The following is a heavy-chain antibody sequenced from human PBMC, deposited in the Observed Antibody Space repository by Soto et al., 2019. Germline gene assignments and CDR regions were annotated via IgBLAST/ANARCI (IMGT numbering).Heavy chain of an antibody. CDR2: INHSGST. CDR1: GGSFSGYY. V-gene: IGHV4-34*01. J-gene: IGHJ4*02. CDR3: ASAQGRGATLYYFDY. D-gene: IGHD3-10*01. Sequence: LSLTCAVYGGSFSGYYWSWIRQPPGKGLEWIGEINHSGSTNYNPSLKSRVTISVDTSKNQFSLKLSSVTAADTAVYYCASAQGRGATLYYFDYWGQGTLVTVSS.